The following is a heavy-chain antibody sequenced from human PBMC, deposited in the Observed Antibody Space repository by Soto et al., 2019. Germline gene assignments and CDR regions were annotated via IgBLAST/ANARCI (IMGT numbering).Heavy chain of an antibody. CDR2: IFDSGST. CDR3: AREIIPLTTDWYFDL. J-gene: IGHJ2*01. Sequence: QVQLQESGPGLVKPSQTLSLTCTVSGGSISGGVYYWSWIRQPPGKGLGWIGYIFDSGSTYYNPSRKCRVTISVDTSKNQFSRRLSSVTAADTAVYYCAREIIPLTTDWYFDLWGRGTLVTVSS. V-gene: IGHV4-30-4*01. D-gene: IGHD4-17*01. CDR1: GGSISGGVYY.